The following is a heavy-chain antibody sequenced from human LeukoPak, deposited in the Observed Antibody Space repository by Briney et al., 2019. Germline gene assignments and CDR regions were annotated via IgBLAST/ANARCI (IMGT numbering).Heavy chain of an antibody. Sequence: GESLKISCKGSGYSFTSYWIGSVRQMPGKGLEWMGIIYPGDSDTRYSPSFQGPVTISADKSISTAYLQWSSLKASDTAMYYCARLTYYYDSSGYYSGWFDPWGQGTLVTVSS. J-gene: IGHJ5*02. CDR2: IYPGDSDT. CDR3: ARLTYYYDSSGYYSGWFDP. D-gene: IGHD3-22*01. CDR1: GYSFTSYW. V-gene: IGHV5-51*01.